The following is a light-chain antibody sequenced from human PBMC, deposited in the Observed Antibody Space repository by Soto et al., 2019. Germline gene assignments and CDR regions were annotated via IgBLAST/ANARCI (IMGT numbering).Light chain of an antibody. J-gene: IGLJ1*01. CDR2: STS. CDR3: LLYYGATQSFV. Sequence: QAVVTQEPSLTVSPGGTVTLTCASSTGAVTIANYPYWFQQKPGQAPRPLIYSTSHKHSRTPARFSGSLLGGKAALTLSGVQSEDEADYYCLLYYGATQSFVFGTGTKVTVL. CDR1: TGAVTIANY. V-gene: IGLV7-43*01.